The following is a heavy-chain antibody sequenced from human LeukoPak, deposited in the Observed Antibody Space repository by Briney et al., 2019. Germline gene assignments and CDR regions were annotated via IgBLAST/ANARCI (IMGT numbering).Heavy chain of an antibody. Sequence: SETLSLTCTVSGGSVSSGSYYWGWIRQPPGKGLEWIGSIYYSGSTYYNPSLKSRVTISVDTSKNQFSLKLSSVTAADTAVYYCASLPGPETYYYGSGSYSFDYWGQGTLVTVSS. D-gene: IGHD3-10*01. CDR1: GGSVSSGSYY. CDR3: ASLPGPETYYYGSGSYSFDY. J-gene: IGHJ4*02. V-gene: IGHV4-39*01. CDR2: IYYSGST.